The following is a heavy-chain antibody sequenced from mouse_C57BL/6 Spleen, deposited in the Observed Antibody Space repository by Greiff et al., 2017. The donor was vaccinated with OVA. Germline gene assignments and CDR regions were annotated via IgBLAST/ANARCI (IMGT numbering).Heavy chain of an antibody. J-gene: IGHJ2*01. CDR1: GFTFSSYA. D-gene: IGHD2-5*01. Sequence: EVMLVESGGGLVKPGGSLKLSCAASGFTFSSYAMSWVRQTPEKRLEWVATISDGGSYTYYPDNVKGRFTISRDNAKNNLYLQKSHLKSDDTAMYYCARDRDINYVRDVDYGGQGTTLTVAS. V-gene: IGHV5-4*03. CDR2: ISDGGSYT. CDR3: ARDRDINYVRDVDY.